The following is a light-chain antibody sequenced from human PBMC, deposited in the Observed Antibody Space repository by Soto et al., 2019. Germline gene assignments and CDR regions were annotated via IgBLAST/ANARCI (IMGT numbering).Light chain of an antibody. CDR2: EGS. V-gene: IGLV2-23*01. CDR3: CSYAGSSTPNWV. CDR1: SSDVGSYNL. J-gene: IGLJ3*02. Sequence: QSALTQPASVSGSPGQSITISCTGTSSDVGSYNLVSRYQQHPGKAPKLMIYEGSKRPSGVSNRFSGSKSGNTASLTISGLQAEDEADYYCCSYAGSSTPNWVFGGGTKVTVL.